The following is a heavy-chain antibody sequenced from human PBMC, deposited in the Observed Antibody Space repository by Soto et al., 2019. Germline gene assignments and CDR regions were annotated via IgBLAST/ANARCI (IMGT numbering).Heavy chain of an antibody. J-gene: IGHJ4*02. CDR1: GYTFTSYD. D-gene: IGHD3-22*01. CDR2: MNPNSGNT. Sequence: ASVKVSCKASGYTFTSYDINWVRQAPGQGLEWMGWMNPNSGNTGYAQNFQDRVTMTRDTSINTAYMELNSLGADDAAVYYCARGLYYDRSGYHVAVDYGGRGTLVTVS. V-gene: IGHV1-8*01. CDR3: ARGLYYDRSGYHVAVDY.